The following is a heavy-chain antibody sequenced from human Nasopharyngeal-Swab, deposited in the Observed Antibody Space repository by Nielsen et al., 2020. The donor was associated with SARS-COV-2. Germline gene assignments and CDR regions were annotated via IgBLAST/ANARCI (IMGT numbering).Heavy chain of an antibody. CDR3: AKDSSPVRYYYYGMDV. Sequence: GEALKISWAASGFTCSNYAMSWVRQAPGKGLEWVSAISGSGGSTYYADSVKGRFTISRDNSKNTLYLQMNSLRAEDTAVYYCAKDSSPVRYYYYGMDVWGQGTTVTVSS. CDR2: ISGSGGST. CDR1: GFTCSNYA. J-gene: IGHJ6*02. V-gene: IGHV3-23*01. D-gene: IGHD6-13*01.